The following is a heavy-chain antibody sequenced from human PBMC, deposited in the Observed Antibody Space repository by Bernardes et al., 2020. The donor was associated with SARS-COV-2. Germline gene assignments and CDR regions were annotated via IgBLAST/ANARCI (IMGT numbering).Heavy chain of an antibody. CDR2: ISSGSGTT. CDR1: GFTFSSYR. CDR3: ARVNEGIAAQADY. J-gene: IGHJ4*02. D-gene: IGHD6-6*01. Sequence: GGSLRLSCAASGFTFSSYRMNWVRQAPGKGLEWVSYISSGSGTTYYADSVKGRFTISRDNAKNSLYLQMNSLRAEDTAVYYCARVNEGIAAQADYWGQGTLVTVSS. V-gene: IGHV3-48*01.